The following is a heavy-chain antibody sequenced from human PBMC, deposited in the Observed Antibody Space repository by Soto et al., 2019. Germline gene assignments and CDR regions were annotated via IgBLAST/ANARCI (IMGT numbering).Heavy chain of an antibody. CDR2: IKFDGGIT. CDR1: GFTFSDYW. Sequence: EVQLVESGGGLVQPGGSLRLSCVASGFTFSDYWMHWVRQAPGKGLVWVSRIKFDGGITSHADSVKGRFTISRDNAMNTVHLQMNSLRADDTDVYFCASGVRNYYGVDVWGQGTTVTVSS. V-gene: IGHV3-74*01. J-gene: IGHJ6*02. CDR3: ASGVRNYYGVDV. D-gene: IGHD2-2*01.